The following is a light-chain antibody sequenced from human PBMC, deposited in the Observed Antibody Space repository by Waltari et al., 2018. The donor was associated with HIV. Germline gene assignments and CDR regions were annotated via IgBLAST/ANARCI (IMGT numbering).Light chain of an antibody. V-gene: IGLV1-44*01. J-gene: IGLJ1*01. Sequence: QSVLTQPHSASGTPGQRVIISCSGSNSNVGSDVVNWYQQLPGTAPKLLIFGDKGRPPGVPDRFSGSKSGASASLAISDLQSEDEAEYYCAAWDARLNEYLFGTGTKVTVL. CDR1: NSNVGSDV. CDR3: AAWDARLNEYL. CDR2: GDK.